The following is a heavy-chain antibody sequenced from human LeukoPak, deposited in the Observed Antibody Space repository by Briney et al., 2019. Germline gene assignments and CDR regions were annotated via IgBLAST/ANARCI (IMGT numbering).Heavy chain of an antibody. D-gene: IGHD1-26*01. Sequence: ASVKVSCKASGGTFSSYAISWVRQAPGQGLEWMGGIIPIFGTANYAQKFQGRVTITRDTSASTAYMELSSLRSEDTAVYYCARDQGIVGANYYFDYWGQGTLVTVSS. V-gene: IGHV1-69*05. CDR3: ARDQGIVGANYYFDY. J-gene: IGHJ4*02. CDR2: IIPIFGTA. CDR1: GGTFSSYA.